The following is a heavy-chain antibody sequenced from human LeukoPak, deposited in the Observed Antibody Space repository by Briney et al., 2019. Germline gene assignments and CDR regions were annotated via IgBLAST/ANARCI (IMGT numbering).Heavy chain of an antibody. J-gene: IGHJ4*02. V-gene: IGHV3-48*01. Sequence: GGSLRLSCAASGFTFSNYNMNWVRQPPGRGLQWVSYISSSSNIIYYADSVKGRFTISRDNAKNSLFLQMNSLRAEDTAVYYCARDFAREFTIDYWGQGTLVAVSS. CDR2: ISSSSNII. CDR3: ARDFAREFTIDY. CDR1: GFTFSNYN. D-gene: IGHD3-10*01.